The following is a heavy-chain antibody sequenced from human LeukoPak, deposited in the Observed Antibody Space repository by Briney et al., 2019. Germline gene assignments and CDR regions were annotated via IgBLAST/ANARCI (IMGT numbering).Heavy chain of an antibody. D-gene: IGHD5-24*01. CDR1: GYTFTSYG. V-gene: IGHV1-18*04. Sequence: ASVKVSCKASGYTFTSYGISWVRQAPGQGLEWMGWISAYNGNTNYAQKLQGRVTMTTDTSTSTAYMELRSLRSDDTAVYYCARGPLIRMGGGGYYYFDYWGQGTLVTVSS. CDR2: ISAYNGNT. J-gene: IGHJ4*02. CDR3: ARGPLIRMGGGGYYYFDY.